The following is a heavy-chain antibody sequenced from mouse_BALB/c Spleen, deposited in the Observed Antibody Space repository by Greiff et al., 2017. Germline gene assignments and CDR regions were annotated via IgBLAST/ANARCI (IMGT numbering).Heavy chain of an antibody. CDR3: ARRDIYYGSSYWYFDV. D-gene: IGHD1-1*01. CDR2: ISSGGST. Sequence: EVQLVESGGGLVKPGGSLKLSCAASGFTFSSYAMSWVRQTPEKRLEWVASISSGGSTYYPDSVKGRFTISRDNARNILYLQMSSLRSEDTAMYYCARRDIYYGSSYWYFDVWGAGTTVTVSS. V-gene: IGHV5-6-5*01. CDR1: GFTFSSYA. J-gene: IGHJ1*01.